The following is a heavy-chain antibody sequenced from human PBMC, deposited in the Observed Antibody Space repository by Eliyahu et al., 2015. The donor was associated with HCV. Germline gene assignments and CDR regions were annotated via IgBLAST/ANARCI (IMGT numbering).Heavy chain of an antibody. J-gene: IGHJ4*02. V-gene: IGHV4-31*03. D-gene: IGHD3-16*01. CDR2: IYNSGIS. CDR1: GGSMTNGGYY. Sequence: HVQLQESGPGLVRPSXXLSXTXSXXGGSMTNGGYYWTWIRQHPVKGLEWIGYIYNSGISDYNPSFKSRVIMSIDTSKIQFSLKLSSLTAADTAVYYCARGGDYGRTALGFDSWGQGSLVIVSS. CDR3: ARGGDYGRTALGFDS.